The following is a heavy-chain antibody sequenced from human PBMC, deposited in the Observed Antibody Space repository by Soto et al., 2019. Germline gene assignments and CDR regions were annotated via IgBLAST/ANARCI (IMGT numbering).Heavy chain of an antibody. D-gene: IGHD5-12*01. CDR1: GASVSSYY. CDR3: ASENSGYDIGWFDP. Sequence: PSETLSLTCTVSGASVSSYYWTWIRQPPGKGLEWIGFMYFGGSFNYNPSLTSRATISVETSKNQFSMKLTSVTASDTAVYYCASENSGYDIGWFDPWGQGTLVTVSS. CDR2: MYFGGSF. V-gene: IGHV4-59*02. J-gene: IGHJ5*02.